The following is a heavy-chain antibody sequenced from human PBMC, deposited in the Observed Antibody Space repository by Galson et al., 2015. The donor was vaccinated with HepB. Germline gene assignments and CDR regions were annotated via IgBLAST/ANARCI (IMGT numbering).Heavy chain of an antibody. V-gene: IGHV3-30*02. Sequence: SLRLSCAASGFTFSTYGMHWVRQAPGKGLEWVALIRYDENTKIYADSVKGRFTISRDNSKNTLYLQMSSLLDDDSALYYCAKDRYQYESRGSSSFDSWGQGALVTVSS. CDR2: IRYDENTK. CDR1: GFTFSTYG. J-gene: IGHJ4*02. D-gene: IGHD3-22*01. CDR3: AKDRYQYESRGSSSFDS.